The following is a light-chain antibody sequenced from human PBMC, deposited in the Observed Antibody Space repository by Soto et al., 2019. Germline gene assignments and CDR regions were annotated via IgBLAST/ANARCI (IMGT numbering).Light chain of an antibody. CDR3: QQYGSSEII. CDR1: QGIGDT. J-gene: IGKJ5*01. CDR2: DAS. V-gene: IGKV3-15*01. Sequence: EVVMSQSPSTLSVSPGEGATLSCRASQGIGDTLAWYQQKPGQAPRLLIYDASTRATGIPARFSGSGSGTEFTLTITRLEPEDFAVFYCQQYGSSEIIFGQGTRLEI.